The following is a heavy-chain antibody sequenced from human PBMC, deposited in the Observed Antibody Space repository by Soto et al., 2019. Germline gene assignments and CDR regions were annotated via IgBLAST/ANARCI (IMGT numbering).Heavy chain of an antibody. CDR2: IYPGDSDT. CDR1: GYSFTSYW. V-gene: IGHV5-51*01. Sequence: HGESLKISCKGSGYSFTSYWIGWVRQMPGKGLEWMGIIYPGDSDTRYSPSFQGQVTISADKSISTAYLQWSSLKASDTAMYYCASHSSSWPKHYYYYGMDVWGQGTAVTVSS. J-gene: IGHJ6*02. CDR3: ASHSSSWPKHYYYYGMDV. D-gene: IGHD6-13*01.